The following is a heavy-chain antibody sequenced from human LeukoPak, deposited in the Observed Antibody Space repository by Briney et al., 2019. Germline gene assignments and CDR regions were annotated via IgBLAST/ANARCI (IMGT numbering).Heavy chain of an antibody. CDR3: ASPGSLVVDDAFDI. V-gene: IGHV3-74*01. J-gene: IGHJ3*02. CDR2: INSDGSST. Sequence: GGSLRLSCAASGFTFSSYWMHWVRQAPGKGLVWVSRINSDGSSTSYADSVKGRFTISRDNAKNTLYLQMNSLRAEDTAVYYCASPGSLVVDDAFDIWGQGTMVTVSS. CDR1: GFTFSSYW. D-gene: IGHD2-15*01.